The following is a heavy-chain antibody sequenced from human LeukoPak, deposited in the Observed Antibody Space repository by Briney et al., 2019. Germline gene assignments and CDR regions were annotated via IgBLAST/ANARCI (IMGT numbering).Heavy chain of an antibody. V-gene: IGHV1-2*02. CDR3: ARAYSSSWYFDY. D-gene: IGHD6-13*01. Sequence: GASVKVSCKASGYTFTGYYMHWVRQAPGQGREWMGWINPNSGGTNYAQKFQGRVTMTRDTSISTAYMELSRLRSDDTAVYYCARAYSSSWYFDYWGQGTLVTVSS. CDR2: INPNSGGT. J-gene: IGHJ4*02. CDR1: GYTFTGYY.